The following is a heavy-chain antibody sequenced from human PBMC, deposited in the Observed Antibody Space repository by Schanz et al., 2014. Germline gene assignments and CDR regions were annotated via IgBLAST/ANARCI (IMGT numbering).Heavy chain of an antibody. J-gene: IGHJ4*02. CDR2: IAGDGGGP. CDR1: GFTFTTFA. V-gene: IGHV3-23*01. CDR3: ARDPGGTKTHGL. D-gene: IGHD2-15*01. Sequence: EQVLESGGGFVQPGGSLRLSCATSGFTFTTFAMTWVRQAPGKGLEWVSVIAGDGGGPNYADSVKGRFTISRDNSKNALYLQMNSLRAEDTAVYYCARDPGGTKTHGLWGQGTLVTVSS.